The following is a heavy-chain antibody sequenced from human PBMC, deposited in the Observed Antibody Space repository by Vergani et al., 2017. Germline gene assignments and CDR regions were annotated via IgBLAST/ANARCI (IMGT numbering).Heavy chain of an antibody. D-gene: IGHD3-22*01. CDR1: GFTFSTYA. CDR2: ISSDGGST. Sequence: EVQLVESGGGLVQPGGSLRLSCVASGFTFSTYAMTWVRQAPGKGLEWVSTISSDGGSTYYADSVKGRFTISRDNSKNTLSLQMNSLTAKDTAIDYCAGPQGTSAYYYGGFDYWGQGILVTVSS. J-gene: IGHJ4*02. CDR3: AGPQGTSAYYYGGFDY. V-gene: IGHV3-23*04.